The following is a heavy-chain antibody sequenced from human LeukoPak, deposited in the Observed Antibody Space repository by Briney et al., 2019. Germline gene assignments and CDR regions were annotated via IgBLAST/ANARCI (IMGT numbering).Heavy chain of an antibody. J-gene: IGHJ4*02. D-gene: IGHD3-10*01. Sequence: ASVKVSCKASGYTFTSYGISWVRQAPGQGLEWMGWISAYNGNTNYAQKLQGRVTMTTDTSTSTAYMELRSLRSDDTAVYYRARLSTYYYGSGTYFDYWGQGTLVTVSS. CDR3: ARLSTYYYGSGTYFDY. V-gene: IGHV1-18*04. CDR1: GYTFTSYG. CDR2: ISAYNGNT.